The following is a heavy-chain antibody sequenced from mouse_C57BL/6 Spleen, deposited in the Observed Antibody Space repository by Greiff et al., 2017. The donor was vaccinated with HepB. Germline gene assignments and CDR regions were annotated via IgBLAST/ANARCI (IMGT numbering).Heavy chain of an antibody. CDR3: ARASIVKKAMDY. Sequence: QVQLQQSGAELVKPGASVKLSCKASGYTFTSYWMQWVKQRPGQGLEWIGEIDPSDSYTNYNQKFKGKATLTVDTSSSTAYMQLSSLTSEDSAVYYCARASIVKKAMDYWGQGTSVTVSS. CDR2: IDPSDSYT. J-gene: IGHJ4*01. D-gene: IGHD2-5*01. CDR1: GYTFTSYW. V-gene: IGHV1-50*01.